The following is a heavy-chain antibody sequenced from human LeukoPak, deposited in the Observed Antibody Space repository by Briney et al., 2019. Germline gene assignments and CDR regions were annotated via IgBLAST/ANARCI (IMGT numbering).Heavy chain of an antibody. CDR1: GYTFTGFY. D-gene: IGHD3-10*01. Sequence: ASVKVSCKASGYTFTGFYMHWVRQAPGQGLEWMGWISAYNGNTNYAQKLQGRVTMTTDTSTSTAYMELRSLRSDDTAVYYCARAHYYGSGSPDYWGQGTLVTVSS. J-gene: IGHJ4*02. CDR3: ARAHYYGSGSPDY. V-gene: IGHV1-18*04. CDR2: ISAYNGNT.